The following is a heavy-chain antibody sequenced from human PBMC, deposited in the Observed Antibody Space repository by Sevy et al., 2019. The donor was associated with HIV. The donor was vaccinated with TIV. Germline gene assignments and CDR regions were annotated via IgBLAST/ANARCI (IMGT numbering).Heavy chain of an antibody. Sequence: GESLKISCKGSGYSFTSYWIGWVRQMPGKGLEWMGIIYPGDSDTRYSPSFQGQVTISADQSISTANLKWSSLKASDTAMYYCARGIRYCSSTSCLNWFDPWGQGTLVTVSS. J-gene: IGHJ5*02. CDR1: GYSFTSYW. CDR3: ARGIRYCSSTSCLNWFDP. CDR2: IYPGDSDT. D-gene: IGHD2-2*01. V-gene: IGHV5-51*01.